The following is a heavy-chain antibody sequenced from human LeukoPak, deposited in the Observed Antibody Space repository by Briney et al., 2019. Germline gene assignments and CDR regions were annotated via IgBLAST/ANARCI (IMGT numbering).Heavy chain of an antibody. CDR1: GGSFSGYY. CDR3: ARGLREFGYYYYHMDV. J-gene: IGHJ6*03. D-gene: IGHD3-10*01. Sequence: KSSETLSLTCAVYGGSFSGYYWSWIRQPPGKGLEWIGEINDSGRINYNPSLKSRVTISLDTSKNQFSLKLRSVTAADTAVYYCARGLREFGYYYYHMDVWDIGTTVTVSS. CDR2: INDSGRI. V-gene: IGHV4-34*01.